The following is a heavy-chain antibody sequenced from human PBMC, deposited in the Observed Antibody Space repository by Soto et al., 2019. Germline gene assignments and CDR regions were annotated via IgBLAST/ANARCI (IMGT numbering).Heavy chain of an antibody. V-gene: IGHV4-59*08. D-gene: IGHD1-1*01. CDR1: GGSISSYY. Sequence: SETLSLTCTVSGGSISSYYWNWIRQPPGKGLEWIGYIYYSGSTNYSPSLKSRVTISVDTSMNQFSLKLSSVTAADTAVYYCAGEGTWSGYYYYAMDVWGQGTTVTVSS. CDR3: AGEGTWSGYYYYAMDV. J-gene: IGHJ6*02. CDR2: IYYSGST.